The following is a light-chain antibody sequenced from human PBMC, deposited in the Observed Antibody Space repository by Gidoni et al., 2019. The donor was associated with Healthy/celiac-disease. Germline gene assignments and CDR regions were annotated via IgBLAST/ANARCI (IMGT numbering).Light chain of an antibody. Sequence: SYELTQPPSVSVSPGQTASITCSGDKLGDKYACWYQQKPGQSPVLVIYQDSKLSSGIPERFSGSNSGNTATLTISGTQAMDEADYYCQAWDSSTVVFGGGTKLTVL. J-gene: IGLJ2*01. CDR3: QAWDSSTVV. CDR1: KLGDKY. V-gene: IGLV3-1*01. CDR2: QDS.